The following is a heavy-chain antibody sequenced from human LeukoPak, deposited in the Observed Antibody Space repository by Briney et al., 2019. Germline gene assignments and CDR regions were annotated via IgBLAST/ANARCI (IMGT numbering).Heavy chain of an antibody. J-gene: IGHJ4*02. D-gene: IGHD3-16*02. V-gene: IGHV4-34*01. CDR3: ASTYYDYVWGSYRYVN. Sequence: PSETLSLTCAVYGGSFSGYYWSWIRQPPGKGLEWIGEINHSGSTNYNPSLKSRVTISVDTSKNQFSLKLSSVTAADTAVYYCASTYYDYVWGSYRYVNWGQGTLVTVSS. CDR2: INHSGST. CDR1: GGSFSGYY.